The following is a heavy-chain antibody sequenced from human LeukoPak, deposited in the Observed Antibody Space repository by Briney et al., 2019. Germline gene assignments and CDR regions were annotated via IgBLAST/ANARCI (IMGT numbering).Heavy chain of an antibody. J-gene: IGHJ3*02. CDR3: ARGGYYHGLGSYAFDI. D-gene: IGHD3-10*01. Sequence: ASVKVSCKASGYTFTGYYMHWVRQAPGQGLEWMGIINPSGGSTSYAQKFQGRVTMTRDTSTSTVYMELSSLRSEDTAVYYCARGGYYHGLGSYAFDIWGQGTMVTVSS. CDR2: INPSGGST. CDR1: GYTFTGYY. V-gene: IGHV1-46*01.